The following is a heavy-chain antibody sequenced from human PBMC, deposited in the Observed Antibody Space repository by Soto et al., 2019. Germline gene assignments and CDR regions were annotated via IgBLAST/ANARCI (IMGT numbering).Heavy chain of an antibody. J-gene: IGHJ4*02. CDR3: ARSATYDY. D-gene: IGHD1-26*01. CDR1: GGSVSGFF. Sequence: SETLSLTCAVSGGSVSGFFWSWIRQPPGKGLEWIGEVTHTGTTNYNPSLKSRVAISVDTSKRQVSLKLTSLTAADTAVYYCARSATYDYWGQGTLVTVSS. V-gene: IGHV4-34*01. CDR2: VTHTGTT.